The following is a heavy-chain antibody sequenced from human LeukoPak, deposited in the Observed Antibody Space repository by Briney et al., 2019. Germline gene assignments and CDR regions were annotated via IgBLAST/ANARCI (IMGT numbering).Heavy chain of an antibody. D-gene: IGHD3-22*01. CDR2: INWNGGST. J-gene: IGHJ4*02. V-gene: IGHV3-20*04. CDR3: ARDPAYYDSSGLTDY. Sequence: GGSLRLSCAASGFTFDDYGMSWVRQAPGKGLEWVSGINWNGGSTSYADSVKGRFTISRDNAKNTLYLQMNSLRAEDTAVYYCARDPAYYDSSGLTDYWGQGTLVTVSS. CDR1: GFTFDDYG.